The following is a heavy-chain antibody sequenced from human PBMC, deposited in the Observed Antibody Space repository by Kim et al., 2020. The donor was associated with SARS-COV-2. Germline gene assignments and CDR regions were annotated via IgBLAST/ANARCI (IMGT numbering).Heavy chain of an antibody. D-gene: IGHD5-18*01. V-gene: IGHV4-39*01. J-gene: IGHJ4*02. CDR2: IYYSGST. CDR3: ANYTWIQLWSAFDY. CDR1: GGSISSSSYY. Sequence: SETLSRTCTGSGGSISSSSYYWGWIRQPPGKGLEWIGSIYYSGSTCYNPSLKSRVTISVETSKNQFSLKLSSVTAADTAVYYCANYTWIQLWSAFDYWGEGILGTVSS.